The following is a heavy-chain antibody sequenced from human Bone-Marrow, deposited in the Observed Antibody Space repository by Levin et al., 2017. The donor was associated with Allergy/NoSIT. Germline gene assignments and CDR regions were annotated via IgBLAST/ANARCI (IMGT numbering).Heavy chain of an antibody. CDR2: IFTTGST. V-gene: IGHV4-4*07. CDR3: ARGGDWFDP. Sequence: SETLSLTCLVSGGSNSNYYWSWIRQPAGKGLEWIGNIFTTGSTNYYPSLKNRVTMSMGPSKNQFSLNLTSVTAADTAVYYCARGGDWFDPWGQGTPVTVSS. CDR1: GGSNSNYY. J-gene: IGHJ5*02. D-gene: IGHD3-10*01.